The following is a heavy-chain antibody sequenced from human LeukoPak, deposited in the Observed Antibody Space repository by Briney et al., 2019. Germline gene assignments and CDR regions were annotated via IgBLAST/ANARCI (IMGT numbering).Heavy chain of an antibody. CDR2: LNHSGST. J-gene: IGHJ6*03. CDR3: AGPLPQRYCSGGSCRQYYYYYYYMDV. Sequence: PSETLSLTCAVHGGSFRAYYWSWIRQPPGEGLEWSGELNHSGSTNYNPSLKSRVTISVDTSKNRTSLNLSSVTAAPTAVSYCAGPLPQRYCSGGSCRQYYYYYYYMDVCGKGATCTMSS. V-gene: IGHV4-34*01. CDR1: GGSFRAYY. D-gene: IGHD2-15*01.